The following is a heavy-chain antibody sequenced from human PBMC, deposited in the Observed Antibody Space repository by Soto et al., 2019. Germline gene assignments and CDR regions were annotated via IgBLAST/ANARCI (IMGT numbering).Heavy chain of an antibody. Sequence: QVQLVQSGAEVKKPGSSVKVSCKASGGTCSSYAISWVRQAPGQGLEWMGGIIPIFGTANYEQKFQGRVTITADEYTSTAYMELSSLRSEDTAVYYCARGDRQLVPLLRYFDWLPPYYYYGMDVW. J-gene: IGHJ6*01. CDR2: IIPIFGTA. CDR3: ARGDRQLVPLLRYFDWLPPYYYYGMDV. D-gene: IGHD3-9*01. V-gene: IGHV1-69*12. CDR1: GGTCSSYA.